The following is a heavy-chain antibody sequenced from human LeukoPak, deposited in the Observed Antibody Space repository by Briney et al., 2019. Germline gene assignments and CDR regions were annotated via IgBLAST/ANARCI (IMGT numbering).Heavy chain of an antibody. Sequence: PGGSLILSCAVSGFSVTNNYMSWVRQAPGKGLEWVSVFYVGGATYYADCVKGRFTISRDNSENTLYLQMKSLRAEDTAVYYCARGDGYNFFDYWGQGTLVTVSS. CDR1: GFSVTNNY. CDR3: ARGDGYNFFDY. V-gene: IGHV3-53*01. J-gene: IGHJ4*02. CDR2: FYVGGAT. D-gene: IGHD5-24*01.